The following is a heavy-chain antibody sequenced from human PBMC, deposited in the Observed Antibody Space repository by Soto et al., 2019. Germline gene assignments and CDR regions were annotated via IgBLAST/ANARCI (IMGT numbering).Heavy chain of an antibody. CDR3: ARGTLV. D-gene: IGHD2-2*01. V-gene: IGHV4-31*03. CDR1: GGSIGSGGYW. Sequence: QVQLQESGPGLMQPSQTLSLTCTVSGGSIGSGGYWWSWIRQHPGRGLEWIGFVSYTGNTQYNPSLKSRVNISLDTSTKQFSLKLSSVTAADTAVYYCARGTLVWGQGTLVTVSS. J-gene: IGHJ4*02. CDR2: VSYTGNT.